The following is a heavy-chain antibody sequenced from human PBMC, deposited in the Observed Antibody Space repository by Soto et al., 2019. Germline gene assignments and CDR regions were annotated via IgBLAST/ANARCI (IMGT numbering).Heavy chain of an antibody. D-gene: IGHD3-22*01. CDR2: INHSGST. CDR1: GGSFSGYY. V-gene: IGHV4-34*01. CDR3: ARPDSSGRDGPFDP. Sequence: ETLSLTCAVYGGSFSGYYWSWIRQPPGKGLEWIGEINHSGSTNYNPSLKSRVTISVDTSKNQFSLKLSSVTAADTAVYYCARPDSSGRDGPFDPWGQGTLVTVSS. J-gene: IGHJ5*02.